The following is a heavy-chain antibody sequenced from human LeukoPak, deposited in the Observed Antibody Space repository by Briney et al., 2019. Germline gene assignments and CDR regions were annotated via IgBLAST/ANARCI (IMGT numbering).Heavy chain of an antibody. Sequence: SETLSLTCTVSGGSISSHYWSWIRQPPGKGLEWIAYIYYTGTRNYNPSLKSRVTISVDTSKNQVSLRLSSVTAADTAVYYCARQGIDAFDIWGQGTLVTVSS. CDR2: IYYTGTR. CDR1: GGSISSHY. CDR3: ARQGIDAFDI. J-gene: IGHJ3*02. V-gene: IGHV4-59*08.